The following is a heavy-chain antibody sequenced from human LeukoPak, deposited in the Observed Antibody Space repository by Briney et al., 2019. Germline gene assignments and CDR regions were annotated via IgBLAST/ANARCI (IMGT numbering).Heavy chain of an antibody. CDR3: ARVSGSYYNFEY. CDR2: MNPNSGNT. J-gene: IGHJ4*02. CDR1: GYTFTSYD. V-gene: IGHV1-8*01. Sequence: GASVKVSCKASGYTFTSYDINWVRQATGQGLEWMGWMNPNSGNTGYAQKFQGRVTMTRNTSISTAYMELSSLRSEDTAVYYCARVSGSYYNFEYWGQGTLVPVSS. D-gene: IGHD1-26*01.